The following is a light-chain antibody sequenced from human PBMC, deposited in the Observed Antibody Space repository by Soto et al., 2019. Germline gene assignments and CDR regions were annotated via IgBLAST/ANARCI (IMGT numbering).Light chain of an antibody. V-gene: IGKV3-20*01. CDR1: QSVSSSY. CDR3: QQYGSSCWT. CDR2: GAS. J-gene: IGKJ1*01. Sequence: ELVLTQSPGTLSLSPGERATLSCRASQSVSSSYLAWYQQKPGQAPRLLIYGASSRATGIPDRFSGSGSGTDFTLTISRLEPEDFAVYYCQQYGSSCWTFGQGTKVDIK.